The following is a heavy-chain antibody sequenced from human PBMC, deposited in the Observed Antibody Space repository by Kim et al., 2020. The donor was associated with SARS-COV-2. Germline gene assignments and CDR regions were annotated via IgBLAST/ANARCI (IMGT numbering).Heavy chain of an antibody. CDR2: INTKTGNP. D-gene: IGHD3-9*01. CDR1: GYTFTTYA. J-gene: IGHJ5*02. CDR3: AREREYFDALTGYNNWFDV. Sequence: ASVKVSCKASGYTFTTYAINWVRQAPGQGLEWMVWINTKTGNPTYAQGFTGRFVLSLETSVSTAHLQITSLQSDDTAVYYCAREREYFDALTGYNNWFDVRGQGRLVSVSS. V-gene: IGHV7-4-1*02.